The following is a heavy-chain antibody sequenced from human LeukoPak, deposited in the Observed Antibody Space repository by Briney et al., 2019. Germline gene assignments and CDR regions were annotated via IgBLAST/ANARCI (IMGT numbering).Heavy chain of an antibody. CDR3: ARDYLRFLEWPWAY. D-gene: IGHD3-3*01. V-gene: IGHV1-24*01. J-gene: IGHJ4*02. Sequence: ASVKVSCKVSGNTLTELSMHWVRQAPAKGLEWMGSFDPEDGETVYAQKLQGRVTMTTDTSTSTAYMELRSLRSDDTAVYYCARDYLRFLEWPWAYWGQGTLVTVSS. CDR2: FDPEDGET. CDR1: GNTLTELS.